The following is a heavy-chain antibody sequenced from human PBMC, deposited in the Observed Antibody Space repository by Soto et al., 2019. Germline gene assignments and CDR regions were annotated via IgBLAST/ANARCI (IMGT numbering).Heavy chain of an antibody. CDR2: IIPIFGTA. Sequence: SVKVSSKASGGTFSSYAISWVRQAPGQGLEWMGGIIPIFGTANYAQKFQGRVTITADESTSTAYMELSSLRSEDTAVYYCARDISPKYQLLYFDYWGQGTLVTVSS. D-gene: IGHD2-2*01. V-gene: IGHV1-69*13. J-gene: IGHJ4*02. CDR3: ARDISPKYQLLYFDY. CDR1: GGTFSSYA.